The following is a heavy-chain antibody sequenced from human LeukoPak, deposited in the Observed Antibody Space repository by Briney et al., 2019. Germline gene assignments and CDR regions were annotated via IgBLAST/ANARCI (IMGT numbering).Heavy chain of an antibody. CDR1: GYTFSGHY. J-gene: IGHJ4*02. D-gene: IGHD2-21*02. CDR2: IIPIFGTA. V-gene: IGHV1-69*13. CDR3: ARGDSHFDY. Sequence: ASVKVSCKASGYTFSGHYLHWVRQAPGQGLEWMGGIIPIFGTANYAQKFQGRVTITADESTSTAYMELSSLRSEDTAVYYCARGDSHFDYWGQGTLVTVSS.